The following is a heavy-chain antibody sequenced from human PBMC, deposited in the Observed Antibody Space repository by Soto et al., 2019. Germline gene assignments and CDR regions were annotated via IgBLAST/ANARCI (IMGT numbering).Heavy chain of an antibody. V-gene: IGHV3-30*03. Sequence: QVQLVESGGGVVQPGRSLRLSCAASGFTFSRNGMHWVRQTPGKGLEWVAVISSDGSNKNYADSVKGRFTISRDNSKNTLYLQMNSLRVEDTAVYNCARDYYGSGSYYTPAQYGLGVWGQGTMVTVSS. CDR2: ISSDGSNK. J-gene: IGHJ6*02. CDR3: ARDYYGSGSYYTPAQYGLGV. CDR1: GFTFSRNG. D-gene: IGHD3-10*01.